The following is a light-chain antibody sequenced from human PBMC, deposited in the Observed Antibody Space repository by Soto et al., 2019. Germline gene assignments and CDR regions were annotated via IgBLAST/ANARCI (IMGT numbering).Light chain of an antibody. CDR3: QQYGSSPWT. CDR2: GAS. J-gene: IGKJ1*01. CDR1: QSVRSN. V-gene: IGKV3-20*01. Sequence: ELVMTQSPDTMSVSPGERATLSCRASQSVRSNLAWYQQKPGQAPRLLIYGASTRATGIPARFSGSGSGTDFTLTISGLEPEDFAVYYCQQYGSSPWTFGQGTKVDIK.